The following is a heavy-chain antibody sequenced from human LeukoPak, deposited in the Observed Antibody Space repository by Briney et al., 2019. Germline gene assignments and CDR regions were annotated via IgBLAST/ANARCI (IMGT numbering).Heavy chain of an antibody. CDR1: GFTFSSYS. J-gene: IGHJ3*02. CDR2: ISSSSTYI. V-gene: IGHV3-21*01. CDR3: AKNGYSSSFEEGYAFGI. Sequence: PGGSLRLSCAASGFTFSSYSMNWVRQAPGKGLEWVSSISSSSTYIYYADSVKGRFTISRDNSKNTLYLQMNSLRAEDTAVYYCAKNGYSSSFEEGYAFGIWGQGTMVTVSS. D-gene: IGHD6-6*01.